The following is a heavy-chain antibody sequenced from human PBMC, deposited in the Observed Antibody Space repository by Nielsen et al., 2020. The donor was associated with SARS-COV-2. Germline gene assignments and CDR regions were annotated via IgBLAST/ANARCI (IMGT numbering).Heavy chain of an antibody. D-gene: IGHD3-10*01. J-gene: IGHJ3*01. CDR3: AKDGVVRSDALDL. CDR2: VSASGGST. CDR1: GFTFNIYA. Sequence: GGSLRLSCAASGFTFNIYAMAWVRRAPGRGLQWVTGVSASGGSTYYTDPVKGRFSISRDNSKNTLFLQIHSLRVDDTALYYCAKDGVVRSDALDLWGQGTMVTVSS. V-gene: IGHV3-23*01.